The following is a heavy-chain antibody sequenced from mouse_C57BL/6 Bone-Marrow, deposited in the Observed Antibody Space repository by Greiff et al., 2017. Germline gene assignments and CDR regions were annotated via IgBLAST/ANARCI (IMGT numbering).Heavy chain of an antibody. V-gene: IGHV5-9-1*02. CDR3: TRVLLGFDY. Sequence: EVQRVESGEGLVKPGGSLKLSCAASGFTFSSYALSWVRQTPEKRLEWVAYISSGGDYIYYADTVKGRFTISRDNARNTLYLQMSSLKSEDTAMYYCTRVLLGFDYWGQGTTLTVSS. CDR1: GFTFSSYA. J-gene: IGHJ2*01. D-gene: IGHD4-1*01. CDR2: ISSGGDYI.